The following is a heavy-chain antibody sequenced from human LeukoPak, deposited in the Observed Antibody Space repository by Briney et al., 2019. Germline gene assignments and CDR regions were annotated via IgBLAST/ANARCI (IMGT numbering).Heavy chain of an antibody. V-gene: IGHV1-8*02. CDR1: GYTFTSYD. CDR2: MNPNSGNT. Sequence: ASVKVSCKASGYTFTSYDINWVRQATGQGLEWMGWMNPNSGNTGYAQKFQGRVTMTRNASISTAYMELSSLRSEDTAVYYCARDLVPATIGYYYMDVWGKGTTVTISS. D-gene: IGHD2-2*02. CDR3: ARDLVPATIGYYYMDV. J-gene: IGHJ6*03.